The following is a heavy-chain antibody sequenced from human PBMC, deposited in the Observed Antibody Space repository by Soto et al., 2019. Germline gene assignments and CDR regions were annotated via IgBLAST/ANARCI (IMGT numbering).Heavy chain of an antibody. J-gene: IGHJ4*02. CDR2: IYYSGST. D-gene: IGHD5-18*01. CDR1: GGSISSSSYY. Sequence: PSETLXLTCTVSGGSISSSSYYWGWIRQPPGKGLEWIGSIYYSGSTYYNPSLKSRVTISVDTSKNQFSLKLSSVTAADTAVYYCATLEKITWIQLWPFYFDYWGQGTLVTVSS. CDR3: ATLEKITWIQLWPFYFDY. V-gene: IGHV4-39*01.